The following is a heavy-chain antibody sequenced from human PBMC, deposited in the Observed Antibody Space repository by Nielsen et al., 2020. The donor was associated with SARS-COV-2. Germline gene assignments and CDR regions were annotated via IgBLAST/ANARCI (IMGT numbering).Heavy chain of an antibody. CDR3: AKDRGDFDY. V-gene: IGHV3-30*18. CDR1: GFTFSSYG. J-gene: IGHJ4*02. CDR2: ISYDGSNK. Sequence: GESLKISCAASGFTFSSYGMHWVRQAPGKGLEWVAVISYDGSNKYYADSVKGRFTISRDNSKNTLYLQMNSLRAEDTAVYYCAKDRGDFDYWGQGTLVTVSS. D-gene: IGHD1-26*01.